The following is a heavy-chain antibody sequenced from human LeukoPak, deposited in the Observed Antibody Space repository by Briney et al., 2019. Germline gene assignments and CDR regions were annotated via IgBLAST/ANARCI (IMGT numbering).Heavy chain of an antibody. D-gene: IGHD4-17*01. Sequence: PGGSLRLSCAASGFTFSSDAMSWVRQAPGKGLEWVSAISGSGGSTYYADSVKGRFTISRDNSKNTLYLQMNSLRAEDTAVYYCARRHPSRHGDRRDAFDIWGQGTMVTVSS. CDR2: ISGSGGST. CDR1: GFTFSSDA. J-gene: IGHJ3*02. V-gene: IGHV3-23*01. CDR3: ARRHPSRHGDRRDAFDI.